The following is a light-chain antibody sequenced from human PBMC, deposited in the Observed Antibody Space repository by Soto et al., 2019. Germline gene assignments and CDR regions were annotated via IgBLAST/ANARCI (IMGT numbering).Light chain of an antibody. CDR1: SSNIGSNT. CDR3: AAWDDSLNGLV. J-gene: IGLJ2*01. CDR2: SNN. Sequence: QSALTQPPSASGTPGQRVTISCSGSSSNIGSNTVNWYQQLPKTAPKLLIYSNNQRPSGAPDRFSGSKSGTSASLAISGLQSEDEADFYCAAWDDSLNGLVFGGGTKLTVL. V-gene: IGLV1-44*01.